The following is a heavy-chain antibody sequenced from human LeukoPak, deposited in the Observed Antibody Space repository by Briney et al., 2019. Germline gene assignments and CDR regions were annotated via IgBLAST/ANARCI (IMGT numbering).Heavy chain of an antibody. Sequence: PSETLSLTCAVYGGSFSGYYWSWIRQPPGKGLEWIGEINHSGSTNYNPSLKSRVTISVDTSKIQFSLTLSSVTAADTAVYYCARLPPVRDAFDIWGQGTMVTVSS. D-gene: IGHD3-10*01. CDR3: ARLPPVRDAFDI. CDR1: GGSFSGYY. V-gene: IGHV4-34*01. J-gene: IGHJ3*02. CDR2: INHSGST.